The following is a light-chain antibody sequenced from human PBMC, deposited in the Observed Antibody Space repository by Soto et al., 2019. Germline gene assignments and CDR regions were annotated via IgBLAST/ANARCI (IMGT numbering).Light chain of an antibody. CDR3: QQRSNWPIT. CDR2: DAS. J-gene: IGKJ5*01. Sequence: EIVLTQYPATLSLSPGERATLSCRASQSVSSYLAWYQQKPGQAPRLLIYDASNRATGIPGRFSGSGFGTDFTLIISSLEPEDFAVYYCQQRSNWPITFGQGTRLEIK. CDR1: QSVSSY. V-gene: IGKV3-11*01.